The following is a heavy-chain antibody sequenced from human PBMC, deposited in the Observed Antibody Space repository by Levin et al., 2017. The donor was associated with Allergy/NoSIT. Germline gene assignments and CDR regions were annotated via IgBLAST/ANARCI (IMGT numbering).Heavy chain of an antibody. D-gene: IGHD1-26*01. J-gene: IGHJ3*02. CDR1: GFTFDDYA. CDR2: ISWNSGSI. V-gene: IGHV3-9*01. CDR3: ARDNIELPDAFDI. Sequence: GGSLRLSCAASGFTFDDYAMHWVRQAPGKGLEWVSGISWNSGSIGYADSVKGRFTISRDNAKNSLYLQMNSLRTEDTDLYYCARDNIELPDAFDIWGQGTMVIVSS.